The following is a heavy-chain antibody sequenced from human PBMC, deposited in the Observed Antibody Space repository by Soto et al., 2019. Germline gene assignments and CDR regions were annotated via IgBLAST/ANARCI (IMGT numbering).Heavy chain of an antibody. Sequence: SETLSLTCTVSGGSISSYYWSWIRQPPGKGLEWIGYIYYSGSTNYNPSLKSRVTISVDTSKNQFSLKLSSVTAADTAVYYCASGLYLNWFDPWGQGTLVTVSS. D-gene: IGHD2-2*02. V-gene: IGHV4-59*08. CDR1: GGSISSYY. CDR2: IYYSGST. CDR3: ASGLYLNWFDP. J-gene: IGHJ5*02.